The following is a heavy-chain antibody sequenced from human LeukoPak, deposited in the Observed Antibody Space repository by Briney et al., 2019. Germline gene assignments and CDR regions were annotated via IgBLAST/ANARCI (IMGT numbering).Heavy chain of an antibody. CDR2: IYSGGST. D-gene: IGHD3-16*01. Sequence: PGRSLRLSCAASGFTVSSNYMSWVRQAPGKGLEWVSVIYSGGSTYYADSVKGRFTISRDNSKNTLYLQINSLRAEDTAVYYCARFWVWAFDIWGQGTMVTVSS. CDR1: GFTVSSNY. CDR3: ARFWVWAFDI. J-gene: IGHJ3*02. V-gene: IGHV3-66*01.